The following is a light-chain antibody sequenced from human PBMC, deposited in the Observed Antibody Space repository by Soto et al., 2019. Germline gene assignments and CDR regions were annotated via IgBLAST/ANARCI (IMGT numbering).Light chain of an antibody. Sequence: EIVMTQSPATLSVSPGERATLSCRASQSVNNNLAWYQQKPGQAPRLLIYGASARASGIPARFSGSGSGTEFTLTISSLQSEDFAVYYCQHYDNWPLTFRGGTKVEIK. CDR1: QSVNNN. J-gene: IGKJ4*01. CDR3: QHYDNWPLT. V-gene: IGKV3-15*01. CDR2: GAS.